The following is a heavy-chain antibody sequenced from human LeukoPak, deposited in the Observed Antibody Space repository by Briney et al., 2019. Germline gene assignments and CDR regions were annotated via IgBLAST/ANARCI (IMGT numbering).Heavy chain of an antibody. CDR2: IIPILGIA. D-gene: IGHD2-15*01. J-gene: IGHJ4*02. CDR1: GGTFSSYA. CDR3: ASDIVVVVAADYYFDY. Sequence: ASVNVSCKASGGTFSSYAISWVRQAPGQGLEWMGRIIPILGIANYAQKFQGRVTITADKSASTAYMELSSLRSEDTAVYYCASDIVVVVAADYYFDYWGQGTLVTVSS. V-gene: IGHV1-69*04.